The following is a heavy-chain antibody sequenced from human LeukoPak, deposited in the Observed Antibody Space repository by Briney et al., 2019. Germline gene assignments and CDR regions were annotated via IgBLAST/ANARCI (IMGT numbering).Heavy chain of an antibody. J-gene: IGHJ5*02. V-gene: IGHV4-31*03. D-gene: IGHD5-18*01. CDR2: IYYSGST. CDR1: GGSISSGGYY. Sequence: PSQTLSLTCTVSGGSISSGGYYWSWIRQHPGKGLGWIGYIYYSGSTYYNPSLKSRVTISVDTSKNQFSLKLSSVTAADTAVYYCAREVLGYSYGSELSNWFDPWGQGTLVTVSS. CDR3: AREVLGYSYGSELSNWFDP.